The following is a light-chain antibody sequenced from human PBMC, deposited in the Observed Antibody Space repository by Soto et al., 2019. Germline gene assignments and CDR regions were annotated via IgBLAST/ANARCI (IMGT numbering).Light chain of an antibody. CDR2: AAS. Sequence: KMVQYANTLSAAGGDRVTITCRASQGIRNDLGWYQQKPGKAPRVLINAASTLQTGVPSRFSGSGSGTDFTLTISSLQPEDYATYYCLQDYEYPLRFGQGTKVDIK. CDR3: LQDYEYPLR. V-gene: IGKV1-6*01. CDR1: QGIRND. J-gene: IGKJ1*01.